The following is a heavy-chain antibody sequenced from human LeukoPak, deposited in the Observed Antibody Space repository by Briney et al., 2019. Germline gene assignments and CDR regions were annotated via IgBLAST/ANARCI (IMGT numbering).Heavy chain of an antibody. Sequence: SETLSLTCTVSGGSISSSSYYWGWIRQPPGKGLEWIGSIYYSGSTYYNPSLKSRVTISVDTSKNQFSLKLSSVTAADTAVYYCARGVRGTMVRGVPRLFDYWGQGTLVTVSS. J-gene: IGHJ4*02. CDR3: ARGVRGTMVRGVPRLFDY. D-gene: IGHD3-10*01. V-gene: IGHV4-39*01. CDR1: GGSISSSSYY. CDR2: IYYSGST.